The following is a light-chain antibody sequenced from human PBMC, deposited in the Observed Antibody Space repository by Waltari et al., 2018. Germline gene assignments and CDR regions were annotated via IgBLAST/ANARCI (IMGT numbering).Light chain of an antibody. Sequence: QPALTQPPSASGSPGQSVTMYCTGTGSDVGVYNHVSWYQQHPGTVPKLIIYEVSERPSGVPHRFSGSKSGNTASLTVSGLQAEDEADYYCSSYAGSNSHVFGTGTRVTVL. J-gene: IGLJ1*01. V-gene: IGLV2-8*01. CDR1: GSDVGVYNH. CDR2: EVS. CDR3: SSYAGSNSHV.